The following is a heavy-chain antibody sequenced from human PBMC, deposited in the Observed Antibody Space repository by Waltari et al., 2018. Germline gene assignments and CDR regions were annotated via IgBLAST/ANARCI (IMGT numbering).Heavy chain of an antibody. CDR3: ARDQGDNAFDI. CDR2: IIPIFGTA. CDR1: GGTFRPHA. V-gene: IGHV1-69*01. D-gene: IGHD1-20*01. Sequence: QVQLVQSGAEMKKPGSSVKGSCKASGGTFRPHALSWVRQAPGHGLEWMGGIIPIFGTANYAQKFQGRVTITADESTSTAYMELSSLRSEDTAVYYCARDQGDNAFDIWGQGTMVTVSS. J-gene: IGHJ3*02.